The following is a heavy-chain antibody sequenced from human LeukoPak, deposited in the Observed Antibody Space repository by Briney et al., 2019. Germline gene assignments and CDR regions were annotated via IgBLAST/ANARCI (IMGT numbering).Heavy chain of an antibody. CDR1: GGSFSGYY. D-gene: IGHD6-6*01. CDR3: ARGGGIAARRWFDP. Sequence: SETLSLTCAVYGGSFSGYYWSWIRQPPGKGLEWIGEINHSGSTNYNPSLKSRVTISVDTSKNQFSLKLSSVTAADTAVYYCARGGGIAARRWFDPWGQGTLVTVSS. V-gene: IGHV4-34*01. CDR2: INHSGST. J-gene: IGHJ5*02.